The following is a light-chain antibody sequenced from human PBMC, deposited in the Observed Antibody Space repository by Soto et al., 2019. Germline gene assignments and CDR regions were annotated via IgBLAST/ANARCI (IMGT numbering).Light chain of an antibody. CDR2: DVS. V-gene: IGLV2-14*01. J-gene: IGLJ1*01. Sequence: QSALTQPASVSGSPGQSITISCTGTSSDVGGYNYVSWYQQHPGKAPTLMIYDVSNRPSGVSNRFSGSKSGNTASLTISGLQAEDEADYYCSSYTSSSTLPFGTGTKLTVL. CDR3: SSYTSSSTLP. CDR1: SSDVGGYNY.